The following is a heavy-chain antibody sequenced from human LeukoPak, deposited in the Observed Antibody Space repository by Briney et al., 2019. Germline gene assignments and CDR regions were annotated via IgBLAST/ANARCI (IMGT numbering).Heavy chain of an antibody. D-gene: IGHD1-14*01. J-gene: IGHJ6*02. Sequence: GGSLRLSCAASGFTFSSYWMHWVRQAPGKGLVWVSRINSDGSSTSYADSVKGRFTISRDNAKNTLYLQMNSLRAEDTAVCYCATGQGHGMDVWDQGTTVTVSS. CDR1: GFTFSSYW. CDR2: INSDGSST. CDR3: ATGQGHGMDV. V-gene: IGHV3-74*01.